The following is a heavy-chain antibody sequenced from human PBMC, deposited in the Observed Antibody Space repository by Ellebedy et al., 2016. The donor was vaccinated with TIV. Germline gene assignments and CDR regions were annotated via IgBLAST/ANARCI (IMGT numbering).Heavy chain of an antibody. CDR1: GFTFSSYG. J-gene: IGHJ4*02. Sequence: GESLKISCAASGFTFSSYGMHWVRQAPGKGLEWVTIISYDGSNKYYADSVKGRFTISRDNSKNTLYLQLNSLRAEDTAVYYCARSGGDYDQAFDYWGQGTLVTVSS. CDR2: ISYDGSNK. CDR3: ARSGGDYDQAFDY. V-gene: IGHV3-30*03. D-gene: IGHD4-17*01.